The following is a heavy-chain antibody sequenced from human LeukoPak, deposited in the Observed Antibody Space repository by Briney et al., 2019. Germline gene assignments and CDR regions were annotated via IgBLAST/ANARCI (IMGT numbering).Heavy chain of an antibody. J-gene: IGHJ4*02. V-gene: IGHV4-4*02. CDR2: MYLSGTT. Sequence: SGTLSLTCTVSGDSINSLDLWSWVRQPPGKGLEWIGEMYLSGTTHSNPSVKSRVTISIVKSKNQFFLNLSSVTAADTAVYYCAGLVGRYSSGLYYYYFDYWGQGTLVTVSS. D-gene: IGHD3-22*01. CDR1: GDSINSLDL. CDR3: AGLVGRYSSGLYYYYFDY.